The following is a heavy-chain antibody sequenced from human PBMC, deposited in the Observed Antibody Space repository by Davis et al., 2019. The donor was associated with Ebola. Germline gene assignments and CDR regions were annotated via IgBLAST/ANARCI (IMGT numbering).Heavy chain of an antibody. D-gene: IGHD6-13*01. CDR3: AKSDSSSWYFAYFDY. CDR1: GFTFDDYA. V-gene: IGHV3-9*01. CDR2: ISWNSGSI. Sequence: SLKISCAASGFTFDDYAMHWARQAPGKGLEWVSGISWNSGSIGYADFVKGRFTISRDNAKNSLYLQMNSLRAEDTALYYCAKSDSSSWYFAYFDYWGQGTLVTVSS. J-gene: IGHJ4*02.